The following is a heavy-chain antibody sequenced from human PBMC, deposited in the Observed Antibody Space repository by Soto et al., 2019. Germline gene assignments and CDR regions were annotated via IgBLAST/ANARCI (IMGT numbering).Heavy chain of an antibody. D-gene: IGHD3-10*02. CDR3: ARGPPMFY. CDR2: IYYSGST. J-gene: IGHJ4*02. V-gene: IGHV4-59*08. Sequence: SETLSLTCTVSGGSISSYYWSWIRQPPGKGLEWIGYIYYSGSTNYNPSLKSRVTISVDTSKNQFSLKLSSVTAADTAVYYCARGPPMFYWGQGIRVTVSS. CDR1: GGSISSYY.